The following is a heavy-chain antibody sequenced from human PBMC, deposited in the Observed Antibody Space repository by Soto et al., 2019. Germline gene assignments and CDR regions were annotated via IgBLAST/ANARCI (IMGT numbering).Heavy chain of an antibody. D-gene: IGHD3-9*01. CDR1: GYTFTSYG. CDR3: ARDIIHRVLRYCGRYGMDV. Sequence: GASVKVSCKASGYTFTSYGISWVRQAPGQGLEWMGWISAYNGNTNYAQKLQGRVTMTTDTSTSTAYMELRSLRSDDTAVYYCARDIIHRVLRYCGRYGMDVWGQGTTVTVSS. V-gene: IGHV1-18*04. J-gene: IGHJ6*02. CDR2: ISAYNGNT.